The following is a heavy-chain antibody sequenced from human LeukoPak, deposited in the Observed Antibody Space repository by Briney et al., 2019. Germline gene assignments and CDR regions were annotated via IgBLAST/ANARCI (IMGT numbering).Heavy chain of an antibody. CDR2: IYSGGST. D-gene: IGHD5-24*01. Sequence: GGSLRLSCAASGFTVSSNYMSWVRQAPGKGLEWVSVIYSGGSTYYADSVKGRFTISRVNSKNTLYLQMNSLRAEDTAVYYCAREMGTTALGYWGQGTLVTVSP. CDR3: AREMGTTALGY. CDR1: GFTVSSNY. V-gene: IGHV3-53*01. J-gene: IGHJ4*02.